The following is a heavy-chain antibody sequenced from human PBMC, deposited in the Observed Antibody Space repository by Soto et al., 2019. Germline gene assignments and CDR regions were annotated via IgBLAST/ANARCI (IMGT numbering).Heavy chain of an antibody. Sequence: PGGPLRLSCSASGVTFSSYGMHWVRQAPGKGLEWVAVIWYDGSNKYYADSVKGRFTISRDNSKNTLYLQMNSLRAEDTAVYYCARDIKGSSSYYYYYYGMDVWGQGTTVTVSS. CDR3: ARDIKGSSSYYYYYYGMDV. J-gene: IGHJ6*02. CDR1: GVTFSSYG. V-gene: IGHV3-33*01. CDR2: IWYDGSNK. D-gene: IGHD6-6*01.